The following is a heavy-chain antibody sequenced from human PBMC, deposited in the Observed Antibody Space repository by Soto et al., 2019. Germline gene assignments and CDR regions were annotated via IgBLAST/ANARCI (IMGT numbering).Heavy chain of an antibody. V-gene: IGHV3-48*03. Sequence: FLSVPCGASELTSSYYEMNRVRQAPGKGLEWVSYISSSGSTIYYADSVKGRFTISRDNAKNSLYLQMNSLRAEDTAVYYCARAPKRRFMDVWGQRTMVTV. CDR1: ELTSSYYE. CDR3: ARAPKRRFMDV. J-gene: IGHJ6*02. CDR2: ISSSGSTI.